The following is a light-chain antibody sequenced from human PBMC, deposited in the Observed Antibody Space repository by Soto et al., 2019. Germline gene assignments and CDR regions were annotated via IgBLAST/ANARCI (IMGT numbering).Light chain of an antibody. CDR2: DAS. V-gene: IGKV3-15*01. CDR3: QQYNNWPLP. Sequence: EIVMTQSPATLSVSPGERATLSCRASQSVNRNLAWSQQKPGQTPRLLIYDASSRATGIPARFSGSGSGTEFTVTISSLQSEDFADYYCQQYNNWPLPFGGGTNVEIK. J-gene: IGKJ4*02. CDR1: QSVNRN.